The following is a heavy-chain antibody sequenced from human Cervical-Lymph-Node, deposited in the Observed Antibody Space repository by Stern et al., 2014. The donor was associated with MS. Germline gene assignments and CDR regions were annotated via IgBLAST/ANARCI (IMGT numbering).Heavy chain of an antibody. D-gene: IGHD3-10*01. V-gene: IGHV1-69*01. Sequence: VQLVQSGAEVKKPGSSVRVSCKASGGTFSSFAISWVRQAPGHGLEWMGGIIPMVSGPNYAQKFQGRVTITADASDSTAYMDLNSLRSDDTAVYFCASSVGELTPESVWGQGTTVTV. CDR3: ASSVGELTPESV. J-gene: IGHJ6*02. CDR2: IIPMVSGP. CDR1: GGTFSSFA.